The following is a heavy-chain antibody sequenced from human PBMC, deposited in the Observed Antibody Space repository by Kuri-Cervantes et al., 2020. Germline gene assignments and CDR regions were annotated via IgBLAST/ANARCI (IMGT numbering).Heavy chain of an antibody. D-gene: IGHD6-13*01. Sequence: GGSLRLSCAASGFNFRNYAMSWVRQSPVKGLEWVASISGSGDTTYYTDSVKGRFTVSRDNSKHTVRLEMNSLRPEDTAMYYCAKGLRAAAGEGVDYWGQGTLVTVSS. CDR1: GFNFRNYA. J-gene: IGHJ4*02. CDR3: AKGLRAAAGEGVDY. V-gene: IGHV3-23*01. CDR2: ISGSGDTT.